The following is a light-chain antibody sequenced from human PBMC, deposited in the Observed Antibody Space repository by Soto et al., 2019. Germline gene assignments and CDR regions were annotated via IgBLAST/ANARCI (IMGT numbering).Light chain of an antibody. CDR2: RND. V-gene: IGLV1-47*01. J-gene: IGLJ3*02. CDR1: ISNLGSNF. Sequence: QSVLTQPPSASGTPGQRVTISCSGSISNLGSNFVFWYQQLPGAAPKLLISRNDQRPSGVPDRFSGSKSGTSASLAISGLRSEDEADYHCAAWDDSLSGVVFGGG. CDR3: AAWDDSLSGVV.